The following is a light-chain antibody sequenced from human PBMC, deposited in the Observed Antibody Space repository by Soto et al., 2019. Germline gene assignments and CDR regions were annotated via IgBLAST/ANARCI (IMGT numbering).Light chain of an antibody. CDR3: HVWDSSSDHYV. CDR2: DDS. CDR1: NIGGKS. J-gene: IGLJ1*01. Sequence: SYELTQPPSVSVAPGQTARITCGGNNIGGKSVHWYQQKPGQAPVLVVYDDSDWPSGISDRFSGSNSGDTATLTIRRVEAGDEADYYCHVWDSSSDHYVFGTGTKVTVL. V-gene: IGLV3-21*02.